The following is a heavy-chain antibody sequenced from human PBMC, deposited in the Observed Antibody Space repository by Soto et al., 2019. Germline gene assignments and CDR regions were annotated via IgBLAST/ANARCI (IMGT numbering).Heavy chain of an antibody. CDR1: GFSFSTYG. J-gene: IGHJ4*02. Sequence: EVQLLESGGGLVQPGGSLRLSCAVSGFSFSTYGVTWVRQAPGKGLEWVGGVSDGSGSTHYADSVKGRFTITGDDYKNTVYLQMNSLRVEDTAVYYCAKWNGYGDYWGQGTLVTVSS. CDR3: AKWNGYGDY. CDR2: VSDGSGST. D-gene: IGHD1-1*01. V-gene: IGHV3-23*01.